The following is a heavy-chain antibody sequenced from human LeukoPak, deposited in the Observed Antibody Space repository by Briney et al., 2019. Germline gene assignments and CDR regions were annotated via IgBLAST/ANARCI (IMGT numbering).Heavy chain of an antibody. Sequence: PGRSLRLSCAASGFTFSSYGMHWVRQAPGKGLEWVAVISYDGSNKYYADSVKGRFTISRDNSKNTLYLQMNSLRAEDTAVYYCAHGTVYQLDYWGQGTLVTVSS. D-gene: IGHD2-8*01. J-gene: IGHJ4*02. CDR1: GFTFSSYG. CDR3: AHGTVYQLDY. V-gene: IGHV3-30*03. CDR2: ISYDGSNK.